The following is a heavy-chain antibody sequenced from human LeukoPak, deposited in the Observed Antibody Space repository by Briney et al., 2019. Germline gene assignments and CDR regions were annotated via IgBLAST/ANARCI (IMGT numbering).Heavy chain of an antibody. Sequence: GGSLRLSCAASVFTFSSYEMNWVRQAAGKGLEWVSYVSTSGSTIYYADSVKGRLTISRDNPKKSLYLQMNSLRAEDTAVYYCARGLVTGGAFHIWGQGTMVTVSS. D-gene: IGHD2-21*02. V-gene: IGHV3-48*03. CDR1: VFTFSSYE. CDR2: VSTSGSTI. CDR3: ARGLVTGGAFHI. J-gene: IGHJ3*02.